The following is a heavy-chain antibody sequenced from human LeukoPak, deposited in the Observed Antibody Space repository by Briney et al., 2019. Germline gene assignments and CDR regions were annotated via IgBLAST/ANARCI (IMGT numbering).Heavy chain of an antibody. Sequence: ASVKVSCKASGYTFTTYGITWVRQAPGQGLEWMGWISAYNGNTNYAQKLQGRVTMTTDTSTSTAYMELRSLRSDDTAVYYCARDQMPGIAVAGTDWGQGTLVTVSS. J-gene: IGHJ4*02. CDR2: ISAYNGNT. CDR3: ARDQMPGIAVAGTD. D-gene: IGHD6-19*01. CDR1: GYTFTTYG. V-gene: IGHV1-18*01.